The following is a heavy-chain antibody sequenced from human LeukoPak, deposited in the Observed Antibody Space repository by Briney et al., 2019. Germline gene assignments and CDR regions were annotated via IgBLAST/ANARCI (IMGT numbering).Heavy chain of an antibody. CDR1: GGSISGYY. J-gene: IGHJ5*02. V-gene: IGHV4-34*01. Sequence: SETLSLTCAVYGGSISGYYWSWIRQPPGKGLEWIGEINHSGSTNYNPSLKSRVTISVDTSKNQFSLKLSSVTAADTAVYYCARPSEWPYEGDWFDPWGQGTLVTVSS. CDR3: ARPSEWPYEGDWFDP. D-gene: IGHD3-3*01. CDR2: INHSGST.